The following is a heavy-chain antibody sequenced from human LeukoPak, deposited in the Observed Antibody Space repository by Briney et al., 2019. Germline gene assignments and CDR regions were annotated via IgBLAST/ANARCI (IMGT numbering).Heavy chain of an antibody. Sequence: GGSLRLSCAASGFTFSSYGMHWVRQAPGKGLEWVAVISYDGSNKYYADSVKGRFTISRDNSKNTLYLQMNSLRAEDTAVYYCAKTCIVVVINDAFDIWGQGTMVTVSS. CDR3: AKTCIVVVINDAFDI. D-gene: IGHD3-22*01. CDR2: ISYDGSNK. V-gene: IGHV3-30*18. CDR1: GFTFSSYG. J-gene: IGHJ3*02.